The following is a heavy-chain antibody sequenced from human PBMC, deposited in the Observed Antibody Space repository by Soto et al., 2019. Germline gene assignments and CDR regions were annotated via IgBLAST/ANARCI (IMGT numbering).Heavy chain of an antibody. CDR3: ARVWEDMVRGVHGGITYYMDV. CDR1: GYTFTSYD. CDR2: MNPNRGNT. J-gene: IGHJ6*03. D-gene: IGHD3-10*01. V-gene: IGHV1-8*01. Sequence: ASVKVSCKASGYTFTSYDINWVRQATGQGLEWMGWMNPNRGNTGYAQKFQGRVTMTRNTSISTAYMELSSLRSEDTAVYYCARVWEDMVRGVHGGITYYMDVWGKGTTVTVSS.